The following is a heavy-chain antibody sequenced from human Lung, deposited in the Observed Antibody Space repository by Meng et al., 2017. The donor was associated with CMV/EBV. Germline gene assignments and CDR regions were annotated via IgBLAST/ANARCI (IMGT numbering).Heavy chain of an antibody. D-gene: IGHD4-23*01. V-gene: IGHV3-9*03. CDR1: GFTFDDYA. CDR3: AKGLYGGNSGGLDY. Sequence: SXKISXAASGFTFDDYAMHWVRQAPGQGLEWVSGSSWNSGSIGYADSVTGRFTISRDNTKNSLYLQMNSLRAEDMGLYYCAKGLYGGNSGGLDYWGQGXPVTVSS. J-gene: IGHJ4*02. CDR2: SSWNSGSI.